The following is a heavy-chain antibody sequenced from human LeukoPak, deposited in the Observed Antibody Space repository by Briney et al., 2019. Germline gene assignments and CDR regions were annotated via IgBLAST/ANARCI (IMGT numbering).Heavy chain of an antibody. J-gene: IGHJ4*02. CDR1: GYTFTDYN. CDR2: ISLNGGDT. D-gene: IGHD3-3*01. V-gene: IGHV1-2*05. Sequence: ASVKVSCKASGYTFTDYNMHWVRQAPGQGLEWLGRISLNGGDTIDAQKFQGRVTMTRDTSISTAYMELSRLTSDDTVVYYCARGGGFLWGQGTLVSVSS. CDR3: ARGGGFL.